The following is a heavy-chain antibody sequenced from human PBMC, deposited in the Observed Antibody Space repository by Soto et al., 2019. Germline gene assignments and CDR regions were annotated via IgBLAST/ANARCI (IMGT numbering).Heavy chain of an antibody. Sequence: PGGSLRLSRAASGFTFSSYGMHWVRQAPGKGLEWVALISYDGSDKYYADSVKGRFTISRDNSKNTLYLQMNSLRVEDTAVYYCGAGQYFSDYWGQGTLVTVSS. CDR3: GAGQYFSDY. D-gene: IGHD6-13*01. V-gene: IGHV3-30*03. J-gene: IGHJ4*02. CDR2: ISYDGSDK. CDR1: GFTFSSYG.